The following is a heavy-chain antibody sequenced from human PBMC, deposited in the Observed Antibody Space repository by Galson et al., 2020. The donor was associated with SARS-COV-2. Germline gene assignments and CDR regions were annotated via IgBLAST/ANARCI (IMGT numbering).Heavy chain of an antibody. CDR1: GGSFNGYY. J-gene: IGHJ4*02. CDR2: INPSGSK. Sequence: SETLSLTCAVYGGSFNGYYGGWIRQPPGKGLEWTGEINPSGSKNSNASLKSRVTMSVDMSKNQFSLILTSVTAADTAVYYCVRSPSRLRWVRFDYWGQGALVTVSS. D-gene: IGHD4-17*01. CDR3: VRSPSRLRWVRFDY. V-gene: IGHV4-34*01.